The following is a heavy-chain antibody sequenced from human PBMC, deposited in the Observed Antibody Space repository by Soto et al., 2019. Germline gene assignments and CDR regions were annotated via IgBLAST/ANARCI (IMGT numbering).Heavy chain of an antibody. Sequence: GGSLRLSCAASGFTFSSYAMHWVRQAPGKGLEWVAVISYDGSNKYYADSVKGRFTISRDNSKNTLYLQMNSLRAEDTAVYYCAREEPGSGAMGIWGQGTLVTVSS. CDR3: AREEPGSGAMGI. CDR1: GFTFSSYA. D-gene: IGHD3-10*01. J-gene: IGHJ4*02. V-gene: IGHV3-30-3*01. CDR2: ISYDGSNK.